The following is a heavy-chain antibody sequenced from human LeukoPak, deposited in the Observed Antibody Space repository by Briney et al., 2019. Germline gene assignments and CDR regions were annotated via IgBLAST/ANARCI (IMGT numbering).Heavy chain of an antibody. CDR2: IYYSGST. CDR1: GGSISSGGYY. J-gene: IGHJ4*02. Sequence: SQTLSLTCTVSGGSISSGGYYWSWIRQHPGKGLEWIGYIYYSGSTYYNPSLKSRVTISVDTSKNHFSLKLSSVTAADTAVYYCARGDIGSSGIRLDYWGQGTLVTVSS. D-gene: IGHD6-6*01. V-gene: IGHV4-31*03. CDR3: ARGDIGSSGIRLDY.